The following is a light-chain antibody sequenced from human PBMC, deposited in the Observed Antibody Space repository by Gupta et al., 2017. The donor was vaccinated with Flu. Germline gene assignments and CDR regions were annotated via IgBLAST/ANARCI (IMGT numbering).Light chain of an antibody. CDR2: GAS. V-gene: IGKV3-15*01. CDR1: QSVSSK. Sequence: AALSASPGERATLSCTASQSVSSKLAWYQQKPGQSPRLLIYGASTRDTGITARFSGSGSGTEFTLTISSRQSEDFAVYYCQHYDSWPPITIGHGTKVDIK. J-gene: IGKJ3*01. CDR3: QHYDSWPPIT.